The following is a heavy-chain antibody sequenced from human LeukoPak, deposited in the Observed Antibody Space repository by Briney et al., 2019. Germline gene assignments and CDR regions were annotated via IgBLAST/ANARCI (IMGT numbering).Heavy chain of an antibody. CDR1: GYTFTSYG. D-gene: IGHD3-9*01. V-gene: IGHV1-18*01. CDR2: ISAYNGNT. CDR3: ATSNYDILTGSFDY. J-gene: IGHJ4*02. Sequence: RVASVKVSCKASGYTFTSYGISWVRQAPGQGLEWMGWISAYNGNTNYAQKLQGRVTMTTDTSTSTAYMELRSLRSDDTAVYYCATSNYDILTGSFDYWGQGTLVTVSS.